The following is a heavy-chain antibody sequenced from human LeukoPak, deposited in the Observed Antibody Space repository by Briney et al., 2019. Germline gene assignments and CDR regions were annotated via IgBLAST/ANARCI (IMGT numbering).Heavy chain of an antibody. D-gene: IGHD3-22*01. J-gene: IGHJ4*02. Sequence: SETLSLTCTVSGGSISSGSYYWGWIRQPPGKGLEWIGSIYYSGSTYYNPSLKSRVTISVDTSKNQFSLKLSSVTAADTAVYYCARDLMIVVAPRGYFDYWGQGTLDTVSS. CDR1: GGSISSGSYY. CDR2: IYYSGST. CDR3: ARDLMIVVAPRGYFDY. V-gene: IGHV4-39*07.